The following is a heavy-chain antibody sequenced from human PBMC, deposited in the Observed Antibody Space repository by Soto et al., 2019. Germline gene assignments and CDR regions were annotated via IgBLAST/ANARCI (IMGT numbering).Heavy chain of an antibody. CDR1: GASVSSASYY. D-gene: IGHD4-17*01. Sequence: QVQLKESGPGLLKPSETLSLTCTVSGASVSSASYYWAWLRQLPGRGLEWIGSVYFSGSTSYIPSLKSRVTISADTSKNQFSLNLGSVTASDSAVYYCARIDGDYGHNWFDPWGQGTLVIVSP. CDR2: VYFSGST. V-gene: IGHV4-61*01. CDR3: ARIDGDYGHNWFDP. J-gene: IGHJ5*02.